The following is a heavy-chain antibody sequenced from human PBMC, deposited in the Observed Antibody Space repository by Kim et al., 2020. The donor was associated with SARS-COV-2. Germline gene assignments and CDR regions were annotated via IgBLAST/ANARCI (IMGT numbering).Heavy chain of an antibody. CDR2: IIPILGIA. J-gene: IGHJ4*02. D-gene: IGHD6-13*01. CDR3: ARALVYTGDSISWYY. Sequence: SVKVSCKASGGTFSSYAISWVRQAPGQGLEWMGRIIPILGIANYAQKFQGRVTITADKSTSTAYMELSSLRSEDTAVYYCARALVYTGDSISWYYWGQG. CDR1: GGTFSSYA. V-gene: IGHV1-69*04.